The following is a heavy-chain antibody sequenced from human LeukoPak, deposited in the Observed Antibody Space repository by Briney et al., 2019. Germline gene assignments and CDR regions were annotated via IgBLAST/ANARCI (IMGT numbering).Heavy chain of an antibody. J-gene: IGHJ6*02. CDR1: GFTFSDYY. CDR3: ARDKSSIAAAATSYYYGMDV. V-gene: IGHV3-11*06. CDR2: ISSSSSYT. Sequence: GGSLRLSCAASGFTFSDYYMSWIRQAPGKGLEWVSYISSSSSYTNYADSVKGRFTISRDNAKNSLYLQMNSLRAEDTAVYYCARDKSSIAAAATSYYYGMDVWGQGTTVTVSS. D-gene: IGHD6-13*01.